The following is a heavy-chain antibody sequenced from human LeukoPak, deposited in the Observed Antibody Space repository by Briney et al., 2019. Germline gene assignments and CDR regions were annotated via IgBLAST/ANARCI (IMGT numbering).Heavy chain of an antibody. D-gene: IGHD1-14*01. CDR2: ISYDGSNK. CDR3: AREAGNYGMDV. V-gene: IGHV3-30*03. Sequence: VRSLRLSCAASGFTFSSYGIHWVRQAPGKGLEWVAVISYDGSNKYYADSVKGRFTISRDNSKNTLYLQMNSLRAEDTAVYYCAREAGNYGMDVWAKGPRSASP. J-gene: IGHJ6*02. CDR1: GFTFSSYG.